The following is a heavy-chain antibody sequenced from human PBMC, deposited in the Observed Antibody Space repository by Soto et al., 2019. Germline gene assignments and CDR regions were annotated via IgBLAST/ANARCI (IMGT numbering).Heavy chain of an antibody. D-gene: IGHD3-10*01. J-gene: IGHJ4*02. CDR2: INHSGST. CDR1: GGSFSGYY. Sequence: SETLSLTCAVYGGSFSGYYWSWIRQPPGKGLEWIGEINHSGSTNYNPSLKSRVTISVDTSKNQFSLKLSSVTVADTAVYYCARGRASGYWGQGTLVTVFS. V-gene: IGHV4-34*01. CDR3: ARGRASGY.